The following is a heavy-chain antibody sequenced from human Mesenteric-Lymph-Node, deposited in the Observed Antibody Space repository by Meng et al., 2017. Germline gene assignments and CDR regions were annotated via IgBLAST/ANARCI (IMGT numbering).Heavy chain of an antibody. Sequence: QLQLQQWGVGLWKPLETLSLTCAVHGGSFSGYYWSWIRQPPGKGLEWIGEINHSGSTNYNPSLKSRVTISVDTSKNQFSLKLSSVTAADTAVYYCARGGGNSWYIDYWGQGTLVTVSS. CDR3: ARGGGNSWYIDY. J-gene: IGHJ4*02. D-gene: IGHD6-13*01. CDR2: INHSGST. V-gene: IGHV4-34*01. CDR1: GGSFSGYY.